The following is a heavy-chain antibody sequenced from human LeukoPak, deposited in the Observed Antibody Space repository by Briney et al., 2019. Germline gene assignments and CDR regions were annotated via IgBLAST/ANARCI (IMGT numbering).Heavy chain of an antibody. D-gene: IGHD5-18*01. J-gene: IGHJ6*02. CDR2: ISWNSGSI. V-gene: IGHV3-9*01. Sequence: GGSLRLSCAVSGFTFDDYATHWVRQAPGKGLEWVSGISWNSGSIGYADSVEGRFTISRDNAQNSVHLQMDSLRAEDTALYYCAKDRDSYGFNGMDVWGQGTTVSVSS. CDR3: AKDRDSYGFNGMDV. CDR1: GFTFDDYA.